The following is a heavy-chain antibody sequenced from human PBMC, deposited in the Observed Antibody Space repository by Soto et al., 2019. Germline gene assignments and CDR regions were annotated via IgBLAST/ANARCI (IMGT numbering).Heavy chain of an antibody. CDR1: GVSITTSDYY. Sequence: SETLSLTCSVPGVSITTSDYYWGWIRRPPGKGLEWIGTMDYSGDTNYNPSLNSRVTISADPSKNHFSLRLNSVTAADTAVYYCARRTPLYASESSRFDPWGQGALVTVSS. D-gene: IGHD3-10*01. J-gene: IGHJ5*02. CDR3: ARRTPLYASESSRFDP. CDR2: MDYSGDT. V-gene: IGHV4-39*02.